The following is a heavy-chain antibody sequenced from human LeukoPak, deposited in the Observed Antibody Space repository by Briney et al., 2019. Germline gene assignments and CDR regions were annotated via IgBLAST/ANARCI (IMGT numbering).Heavy chain of an antibody. CDR2: IYSSGST. D-gene: IGHD3-16*02. CDR1: GASISSGSNY. Sequence: PSETLSLTCSVSGASISSGSNYWGWIRQPPGKTLEWIGSIYSSGSTYYNSSLQSRVIIIIDTPKNHFSLTLSSMTAADTAVYYCARYSYDYVWGSYRYTSISDHWGQGTLVTVSS. J-gene: IGHJ4*02. CDR3: ARYSYDYVWGSYRYTSISDH. V-gene: IGHV4-39*07.